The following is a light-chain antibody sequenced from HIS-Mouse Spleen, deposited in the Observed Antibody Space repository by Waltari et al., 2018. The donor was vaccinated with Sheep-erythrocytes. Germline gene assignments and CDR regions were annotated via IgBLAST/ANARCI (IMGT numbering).Light chain of an antibody. Sequence: QSVLTQPPSVSGAPGQRVTISCTGSSSNIGAGYDVHWYQQLPGTAPKLPIYGNRNRPSGVPDRFSGSKSGTSASLAITGLQAEDEADYYCQSYDSSLSAVVFGGGTKLTVL. CDR2: GNR. J-gene: IGLJ2*01. CDR1: SSNIGAGYD. CDR3: QSYDSSLSAVV. V-gene: IGLV1-40*01.